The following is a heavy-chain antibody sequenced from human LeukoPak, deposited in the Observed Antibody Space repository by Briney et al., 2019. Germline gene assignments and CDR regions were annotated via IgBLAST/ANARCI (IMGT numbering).Heavy chain of an antibody. J-gene: IGHJ3*02. Sequence: GGSLRLSCAATGFTFSSYGMHWVRQAPGKGLEWVAFIRYDGSNKYYADSVKGRFTISRDNSKNTLYLQMNSLRAEDTAVYYCAKDRSTIFGVVIRRGGGDAFDIWGQGTMVTVSS. CDR2: IRYDGSNK. CDR1: GFTFSSYG. D-gene: IGHD3-3*01. CDR3: AKDRSTIFGVVIRRGGGDAFDI. V-gene: IGHV3-30*02.